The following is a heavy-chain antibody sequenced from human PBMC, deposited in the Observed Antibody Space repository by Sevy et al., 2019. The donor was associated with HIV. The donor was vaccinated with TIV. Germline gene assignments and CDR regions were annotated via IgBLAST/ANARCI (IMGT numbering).Heavy chain of an antibody. J-gene: IGHJ6*02. V-gene: IGHV3-30*18. CDR3: ANAYSGSYSHSYLYALDV. CDR2: ISHDGINE. CDR1: GFSFSYYG. D-gene: IGHD1-26*01. Sequence: GGSLRLSCIGSGFSFSYYGIHWVRQSPGKGLDWVALISHDGINEYYADSVKGRFTISRDNSKNTVFLEMNSLRNEDTSIYFCANAYSGSYSHSYLYALDVWGQGTTVTVSS.